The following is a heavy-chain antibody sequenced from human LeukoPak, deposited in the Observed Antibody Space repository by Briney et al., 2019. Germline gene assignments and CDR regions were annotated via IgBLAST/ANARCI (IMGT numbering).Heavy chain of an antibody. Sequence: PGGSLRLSCAASGFTFSSYWMSWVRQAPGKGLEWVANIKQDGSEKYYVDSVKGRFTISRDNAKNSLYLQMNSLRAEDTAVYYCARVAHFGVVIISNNWFDPWGQGTLVTVSS. D-gene: IGHD3-3*01. J-gene: IGHJ5*02. V-gene: IGHV3-7*04. CDR2: IKQDGSEK. CDR1: GFTFSSYW. CDR3: ARVAHFGVVIISNNWFDP.